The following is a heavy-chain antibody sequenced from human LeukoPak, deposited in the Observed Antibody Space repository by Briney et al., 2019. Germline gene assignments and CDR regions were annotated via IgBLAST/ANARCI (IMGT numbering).Heavy chain of an antibody. CDR3: AKHRASGSYSFDY. CDR1: GFTFSSYA. D-gene: IGHD1-26*01. V-gene: IGHV3-23*01. J-gene: IGHJ4*02. CDR2: ISGSGGST. Sequence: GGSLRLSCAASGFTFSSYAKSWVRQAPGKGLEWVSAISGSGGSTYYADSVKGRFTISRDNSKNTLYLQMNSLRAEDTAVYYCAKHRASGSYSFDYWGQGTLVTVSS.